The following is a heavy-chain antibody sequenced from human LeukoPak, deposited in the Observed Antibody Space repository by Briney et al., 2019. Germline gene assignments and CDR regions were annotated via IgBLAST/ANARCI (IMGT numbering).Heavy chain of an antibody. J-gene: IGHJ4*02. D-gene: IGHD3-22*01. CDR1: GFTFRGSA. V-gene: IGHV3-73*01. CDR3: TRQNYYDSSGSY. Sequence: PGGSLRLSCAASGFTFRGSAMHWVRQASGKGLEWVGRIRSKANSYATAYAASVKGRFTISRDDSKNTAYLQMNSLKTEDTAVYYCTRQNYYDSSGSYWGQGTLVTVSS. CDR2: IRSKANSYAT.